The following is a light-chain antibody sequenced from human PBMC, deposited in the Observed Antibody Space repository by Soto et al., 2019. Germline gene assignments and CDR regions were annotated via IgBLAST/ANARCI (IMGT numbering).Light chain of an antibody. Sequence: EIVMTQSPATLSVSPGERATLSCRASQSVSSNLAWYHQKPGQDPRLLIYGASTRATGIPARFSRSGSEKEFTLTISSLQSEDFAVYYGQQYNNWPRYTFGQGTKLEIK. J-gene: IGKJ2*01. CDR3: QQYNNWPRYT. V-gene: IGKV3-15*01. CDR1: QSVSSN. CDR2: GAS.